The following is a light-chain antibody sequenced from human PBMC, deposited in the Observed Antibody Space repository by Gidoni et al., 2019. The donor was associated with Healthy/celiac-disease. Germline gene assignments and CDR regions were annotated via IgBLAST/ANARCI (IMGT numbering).Light chain of an antibody. J-gene: IGLJ1*01. CDR1: NLVDKY. Sequence: SYELTQPPSVSVSPGQTASITCSGDNLVDKYACWYQQKPGQSPVLVIYQDSKRPSGIPERFSGSNSGNTATLTISGTQAMDEADYYCQAWDSSTLVFGTGTKVTVL. CDR3: QAWDSSTLV. V-gene: IGLV3-1*01. CDR2: QDS.